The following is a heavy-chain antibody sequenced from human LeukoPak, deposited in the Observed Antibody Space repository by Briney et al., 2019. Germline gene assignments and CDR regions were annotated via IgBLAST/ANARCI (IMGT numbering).Heavy chain of an antibody. J-gene: IGHJ4*02. CDR2: ISGSGGST. V-gene: IGHV3-23*01. D-gene: IGHD6-6*01. CDR3: AKDSGAARSYFDY. CDR1: GFTFSTYA. Sequence: PGGSLRLSCAASGFTFSTYAMSWVRQAPGKGLEWVSAISGSGGSTYYADSVKGRFTISRDNSKNTLYLQMNSLRAEDTAVYYCAKDSGAARSYFDYWGQGTLVTVSS.